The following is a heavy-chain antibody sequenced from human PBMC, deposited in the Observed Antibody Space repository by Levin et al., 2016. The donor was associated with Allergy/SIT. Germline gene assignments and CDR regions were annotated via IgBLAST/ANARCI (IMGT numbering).Heavy chain of an antibody. CDR1: GGSISSGDFY. J-gene: IGHJ3*01. Sequence: SETLSLTCSVSGGSISSGDFYWTWIRQHPGKGLEWIGSIYHSQSTYYAPSLQSRVTISVDTSENQLSLRLSSVTAADTAVYYCARYCRVYSNDFMNAFDFWGQGTVVTVSS. CDR3: ARYCRVYSNDFMNAFDF. D-gene: IGHD4-11*01. CDR2: IYHSQST. V-gene: IGHV4-31*03.